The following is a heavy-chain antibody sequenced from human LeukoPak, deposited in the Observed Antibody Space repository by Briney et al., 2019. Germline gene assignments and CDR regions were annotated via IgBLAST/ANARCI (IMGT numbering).Heavy chain of an antibody. CDR1: GFTFSSYA. Sequence: GGSLRLSCAASGFTFSSYAMTWVRQAPGKGLEWISAISGSAYSTSYADTVKGRFTISRDNSKNTLYLQMNSLRAEDTAIYYCARNTSGFKLGDAFDIWGQGTMVTVSS. CDR3: ARNTSGFKLGDAFDI. V-gene: IGHV3-23*01. CDR2: ISGSAYST. J-gene: IGHJ3*02. D-gene: IGHD3-22*01.